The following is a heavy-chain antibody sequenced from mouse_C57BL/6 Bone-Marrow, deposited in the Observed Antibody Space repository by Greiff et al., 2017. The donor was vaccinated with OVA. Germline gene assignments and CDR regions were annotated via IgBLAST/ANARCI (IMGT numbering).Heavy chain of an antibody. Sequence: VQLQQSDAELVKPGASVKISCKVSGYTFTDHTIHWMKQRPEQGLEWIGYIYPRDGSTKYNEKFKGKATLTADKSSSTAYMELSSLTSEDSAVYYCAKSGYYGSSFWYFDVWDTGTTVTVSS. D-gene: IGHD1-1*01. V-gene: IGHV1-78*01. J-gene: IGHJ1*03. CDR3: AKSGYYGSSFWYFDV. CDR1: GYTFTDHT. CDR2: IYPRDGST.